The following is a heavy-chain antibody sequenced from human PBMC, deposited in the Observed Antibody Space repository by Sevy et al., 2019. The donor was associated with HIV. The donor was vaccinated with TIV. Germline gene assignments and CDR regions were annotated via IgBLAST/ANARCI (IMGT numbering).Heavy chain of an antibody. CDR3: VRGWCRSASCYYDY. J-gene: IGHJ4*02. D-gene: IGHD2-2*01. CDR2: IYPSGIT. CDR1: GGSISSYY. Sequence: SETLSLTCTVSGGSISSYYWSWIRQPAGKGLEWIGRIYPSGITNYNPSLKSRVTMSVDTSKNQFSLNLSSVTAADTAVYYCVRGWCRSASCYYDYWGQGTLVTVSS. V-gene: IGHV4-4*07.